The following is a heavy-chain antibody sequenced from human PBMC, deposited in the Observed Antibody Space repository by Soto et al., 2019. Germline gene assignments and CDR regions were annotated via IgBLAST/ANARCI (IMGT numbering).Heavy chain of an antibody. CDR3: ARAINRYYYDSSGSFGPS. CDR1: GGSISSGGYY. Sequence: SETLSLTCTVSGGSISSGGYYWSWIRQHPGKGLEWIGYIYYSGSTYYNPSLKSRVTISVDTSKNQFSLKLSSVTAADTAVYYCARAINRYYYDSSGSFGPSWGQGTLVTVSS. D-gene: IGHD3-22*01. CDR2: IYYSGST. V-gene: IGHV4-31*03. J-gene: IGHJ4*02.